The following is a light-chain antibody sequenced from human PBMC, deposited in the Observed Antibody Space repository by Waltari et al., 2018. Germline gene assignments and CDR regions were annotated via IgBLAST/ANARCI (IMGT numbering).Light chain of an antibody. CDR2: VNSDGSH. Sequence: QLVLIQSPPASASLGASVKRTRTLSSGPSSNIVEWHQQQPEKGPRFLMKVNSDGSHSKGDEIPDRFSGSSSGAERYLTISTVQSEDEAVYYCQTGGHGTWVFGGGTKLTVL. J-gene: IGLJ3*02. CDR1: SGPSSNI. CDR3: QTGGHGTWV. V-gene: IGLV4-69*02.